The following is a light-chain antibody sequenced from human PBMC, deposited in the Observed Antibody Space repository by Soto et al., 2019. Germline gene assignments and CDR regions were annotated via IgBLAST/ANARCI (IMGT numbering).Light chain of an antibody. CDR3: LIYHGGAQV. CDR2: STS. J-gene: IGLJ2*01. V-gene: IGLV7-43*01. Sequence: QAVVTQEPSLTVSPGGTVTLTCASSTGAVTSGYYPNWFQQKPGQAPRALMYSTSNKHSWTPARFSSSLLGGKAALTLSGVQPEDEAEYYCLIYHGGAQVFGGGTKLTVL. CDR1: TGAVTSGYY.